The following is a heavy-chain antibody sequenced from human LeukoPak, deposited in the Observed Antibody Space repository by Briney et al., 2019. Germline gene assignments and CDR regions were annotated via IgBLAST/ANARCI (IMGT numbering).Heavy chain of an antibody. CDR1: GFTFSAYN. D-gene: IGHD1-7*01. J-gene: IGHJ4*02. V-gene: IGHV3-21*01. Sequence: TGGSLRLSCAASGFTFSAYNMNWVRRTPGKGLEWVSSITTSSSYMFYADSVKGRFTISRDNARNSLYLQMNSLRAEDTAVYYCARDRDWNSGFDYWGQGTLVTVSS. CDR2: ITTSSSYM. CDR3: ARDRDWNSGFDY.